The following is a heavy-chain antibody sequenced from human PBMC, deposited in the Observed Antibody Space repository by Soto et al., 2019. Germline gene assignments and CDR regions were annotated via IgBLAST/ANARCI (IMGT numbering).Heavy chain of an antibody. D-gene: IGHD4-4*01. J-gene: IGHJ4*02. CDR2: ISGRGQTP. CDR1: GFTFSSYS. V-gene: IGHV3-23*01. Sequence: EVQLLESGGGSVQPGGSLILSCAASGFTFSSYSLSWLRQAPGKGLEWVSGISGRGQTPHYRDTVKGRFTISRDNFRNTLYVQVNSLRAEDTAIYFCAKSRLDSWTTYSFHYWGQGALVTVSS. CDR3: AKSRLDSWTTYSFHY.